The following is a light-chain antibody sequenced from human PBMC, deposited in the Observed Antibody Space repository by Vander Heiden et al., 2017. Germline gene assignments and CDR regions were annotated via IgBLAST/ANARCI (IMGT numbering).Light chain of an antibody. J-gene: IGKJ2*01. CDR3: QQYNNWPWYT. Sequence: DTVMTQPPATLPVSPAERATLSCRASQSVSSNLAWYQQKPGQAPRLLIYGASTRATGIPARFSGSGSGTEFTLTISSLQSEDFAIYYCQQYNNWPWYTFGQGTKLEIK. CDR1: QSVSSN. V-gene: IGKV3-15*01. CDR2: GAS.